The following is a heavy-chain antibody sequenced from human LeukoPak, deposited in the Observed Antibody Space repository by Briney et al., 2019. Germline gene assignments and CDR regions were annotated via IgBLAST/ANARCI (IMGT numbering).Heavy chain of an antibody. CDR2: IYGGNT. Sequence: SETLSLICTVSGGSISSYSWNWIRRPPGNGLEGIGRIYGGNTNYNPSLMSRVTISFDTSKNHLSLNLRSVTAADTAVYYCAIRAREQRDRSPGNWLDPWGQGTLVTVSS. V-gene: IGHV4-59*08. CDR3: AIRAREQRDRSPGNWLDP. D-gene: IGHD1/OR15-1a*01. J-gene: IGHJ5*02. CDR1: GGSISSYS.